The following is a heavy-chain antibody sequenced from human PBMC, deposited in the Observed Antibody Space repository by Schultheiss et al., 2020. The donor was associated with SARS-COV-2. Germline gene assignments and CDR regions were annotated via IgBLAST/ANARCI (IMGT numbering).Heavy chain of an antibody. CDR2: IYYSGST. CDR3: ARAVDWLLLRYCWFDP. Sequence: SETLSLTCTVSGCSISSYYWSWIRQPPGKGLEWIGYIYYSGSTNYNPSLKSRVTISVDTSKNQFSLKLSRLRSDDTAVYYCARAVDWLLLRYCWFDPWGQGTLVTVSS. D-gene: IGHD2-2*01. V-gene: IGHV4-59*01. CDR1: GCSISSYY. J-gene: IGHJ5*02.